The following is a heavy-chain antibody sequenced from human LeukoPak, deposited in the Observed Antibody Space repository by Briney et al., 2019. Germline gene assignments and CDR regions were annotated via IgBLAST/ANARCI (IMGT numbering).Heavy chain of an antibody. Sequence: SDTLSLTCTVSGGSISSSSYYWGWIRQPPGKGLEWIGSIYYSGSTYYNPSLKSRVTISVDTSKNQFSLKLSSVTAADTAVYYCARRGTGERNWFDPWGQGTLVTVSS. J-gene: IGHJ5*02. CDR1: GGSISSSSYY. D-gene: IGHD7-27*01. CDR3: ARRGTGERNWFDP. CDR2: IYYSGST. V-gene: IGHV4-39*01.